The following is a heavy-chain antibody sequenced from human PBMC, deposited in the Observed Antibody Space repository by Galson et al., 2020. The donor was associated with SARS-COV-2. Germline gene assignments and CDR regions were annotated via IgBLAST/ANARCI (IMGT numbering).Heavy chain of an antibody. CDR3: ARHSGGLRNDAFDI. J-gene: IGHJ3*02. D-gene: IGHD1-26*01. V-gene: IGHV4-39*01. CDR1: GGSISSSSYY. Sequence: SETLSLTCTVSGGSISSSSYYWGWIRQPPGKGLEWIGSIYYSGSTYYNPSLKSRVTISVDTSKNQFSLKLSSVTAADTAVYYCARHSGGLRNDAFDIWGQGTMVTVSS. CDR2: IYYSGST.